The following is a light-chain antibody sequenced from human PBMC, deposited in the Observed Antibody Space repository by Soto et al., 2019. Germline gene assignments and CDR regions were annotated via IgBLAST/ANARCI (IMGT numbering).Light chain of an antibody. Sequence: IRMYLSASAVSAKKEDRVTITCRASQGISSYLAWYQQKPGKAPKLLIYAASTLQSGVPSRFSGSGSGTDFTLTISCLQSEDFATYYCQRYYSYPRAFGHGTRLEI. CDR2: AAS. V-gene: IGKV1-8*01. CDR3: QRYYSYPRA. J-gene: IGKJ5*01. CDR1: QGISSY.